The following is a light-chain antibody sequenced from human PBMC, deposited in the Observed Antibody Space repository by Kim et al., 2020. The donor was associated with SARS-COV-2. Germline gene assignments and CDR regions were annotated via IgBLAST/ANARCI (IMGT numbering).Light chain of an antibody. CDR2: QDE. J-gene: IGLJ1*01. CDR1: KLGNKY. V-gene: IGLV3-1*01. CDR3: LAWDSSSGSYV. Sequence: PGQAASITCSGDKLGNKYASWYQQKPGQSPVLVIYQDEKRPSGIPERFSGSNSGNSASLTISGTQAMDEADYFCLAWDSSSGSYVFGPGTKVTVL.